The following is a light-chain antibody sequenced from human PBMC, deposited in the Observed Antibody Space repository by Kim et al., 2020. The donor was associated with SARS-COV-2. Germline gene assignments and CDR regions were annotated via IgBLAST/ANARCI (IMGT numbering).Light chain of an antibody. Sequence: SYELTQPPSVSVSPGQTASITCSGDKLGDKYACWYQQKPGQSPVLVIYQDSKRPSGIPERFSGSNSGNTATLTISGTQPMDEADYYCQAWDSSTAVFGGGTKLTAL. J-gene: IGLJ3*02. V-gene: IGLV3-1*01. CDR1: KLGDKY. CDR3: QAWDSSTAV. CDR2: QDS.